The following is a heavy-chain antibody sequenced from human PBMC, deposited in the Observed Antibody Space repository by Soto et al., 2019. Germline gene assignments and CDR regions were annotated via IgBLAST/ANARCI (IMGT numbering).Heavy chain of an antibody. J-gene: IGHJ3*02. CDR3: ARDPKELISYDFWSGDAFDI. Sequence: ASVKVSCKASGYTFTSYGISWVRQAPGQGLEWMGWISAYNGNTNYAQKLQGRVTMTTDTSTSTAYMELRSLRSDDTAVYYCARDPKELISYDFWSGDAFDIWGQGTMVTVSS. D-gene: IGHD3-3*01. CDR1: GYTFTSYG. V-gene: IGHV1-18*01. CDR2: ISAYNGNT.